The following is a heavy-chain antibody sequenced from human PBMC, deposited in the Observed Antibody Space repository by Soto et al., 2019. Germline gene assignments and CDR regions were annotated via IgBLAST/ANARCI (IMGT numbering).Heavy chain of an antibody. V-gene: IGHV4-34*01. D-gene: IGHD3-3*01. CDR2: INHSGST. CDR3: AREGVLRFLEWTYSYYYYMDV. Sequence: SETLSLTCAVYGGSFSGYYWSWIRQPPGKGLEWIGEINHSGSTNYNPSLKSRVIISVDTSKNQFSLKLSSVTAADTAVYYCAREGVLRFLEWTYSYYYYMDVWGKGTTVTVSS. CDR1: GGSFSGYY. J-gene: IGHJ6*03.